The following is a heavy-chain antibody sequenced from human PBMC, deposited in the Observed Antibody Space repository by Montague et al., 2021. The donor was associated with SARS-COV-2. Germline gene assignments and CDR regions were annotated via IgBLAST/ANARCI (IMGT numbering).Heavy chain of an antibody. CDR2: IYHSGST. Sequence: SETLSLTCAVYGGSFSGYYWSWIRQPPGQGLEWIGEIYHSGSTNYNPSLKSRVTISVDTSKNQFSLRLSSVTAADTAVYYCARERQVGAMDYWGQGTLVTVSS. D-gene: IGHD1-26*01. V-gene: IGHV4-34*01. J-gene: IGHJ4*02. CDR3: ARERQVGAMDY. CDR1: GGSFSGYY.